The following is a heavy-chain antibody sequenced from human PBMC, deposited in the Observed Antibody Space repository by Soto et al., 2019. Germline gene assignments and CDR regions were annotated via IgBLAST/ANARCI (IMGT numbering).Heavy chain of an antibody. CDR2: IYYTGST. CDR3: AKYRRTAAEGYTLDY. CDR1: GASITHYY. V-gene: IGHV4-59*01. J-gene: IGHJ4*02. D-gene: IGHD6-13*01. Sequence: TGPLSLTCTVCGASITHYYWSWIRPPPGKTLEWIGYIYYTGSTTYNPSLESRVTMSVDTSKNQFSLKLSSLSAADTAVYYCAKYRRTAAEGYTLDYWGRGTLVTGS.